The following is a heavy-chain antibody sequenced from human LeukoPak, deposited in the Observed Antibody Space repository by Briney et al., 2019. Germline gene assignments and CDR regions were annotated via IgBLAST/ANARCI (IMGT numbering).Heavy chain of an antibody. CDR3: ARAGPEYCGGDCYFNY. CDR2: ISSSSSYI. J-gene: IGHJ4*02. V-gene: IGHV3-21*01. D-gene: IGHD2-21*02. Sequence: PGGSLRLSCAASGFTFSSYSMNWVRQAPGKGLEWGSSISSSSSYIYYADSVKGRFTISRDNAKNSLYLQMNSLRAEDTAVYYCARAGPEYCGGDCYFNYWGQGTLVTVSS. CDR1: GFTFSSYS.